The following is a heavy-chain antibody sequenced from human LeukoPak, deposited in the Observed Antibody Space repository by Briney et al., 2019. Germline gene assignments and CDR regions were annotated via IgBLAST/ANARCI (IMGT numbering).Heavy chain of an antibody. Sequence: GGSLRLSCAASGFTFSSYGMHWVRQAPGKGLEWVAFIRYDGSNKYYADSVKGRFTISRDNSKNTLYLQMNSLRAEDTAVYYCAKDPVSSSGWGDDYFDYWGQGTLVTVSS. CDR2: IRYDGSNK. CDR1: GFTFSSYG. D-gene: IGHD6-19*01. J-gene: IGHJ4*02. V-gene: IGHV3-30*02. CDR3: AKDPVSSSGWGDDYFDY.